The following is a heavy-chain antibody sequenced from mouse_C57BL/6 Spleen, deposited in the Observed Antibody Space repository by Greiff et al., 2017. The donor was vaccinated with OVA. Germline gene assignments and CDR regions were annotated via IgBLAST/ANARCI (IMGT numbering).Heavy chain of an antibody. CDR2: IDPNSGGT. CDR3: ARGNYHYGLDY. J-gene: IGHJ2*01. V-gene: IGHV1-72*01. Sequence: QVQLKQPGAELVKPGASVKLSYKASGYTFTSYWMHWVKQRPGRGLEWIGRIDPNSGGTKYNEKFKSKATLTVDKPSSTANMQLSSLTSEDSAVYYCARGNYHYGLDYWGQGTTPTVSS. D-gene: IGHD1-1*01. CDR1: GYTFTSYW.